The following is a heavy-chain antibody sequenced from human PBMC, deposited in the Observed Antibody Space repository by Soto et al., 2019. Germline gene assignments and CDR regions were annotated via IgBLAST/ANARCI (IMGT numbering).Heavy chain of an antibody. CDR1: GFTFSSYS. D-gene: IGHD2-2*01. CDR2: ISSSSYI. CDR3: ARSRGGHCSSTSCYPRLDP. Sequence: GGSLRLSCAASGFTFSSYSMNWVRQAPGKGLEWVSSISSSSYIYYADSVKGRFTISRDNAKNSLYLQMNSLRAEDTAVYYCARSRGGHCSSTSCYPRLDPWGQGTLVTVSS. V-gene: IGHV3-21*01. J-gene: IGHJ5*02.